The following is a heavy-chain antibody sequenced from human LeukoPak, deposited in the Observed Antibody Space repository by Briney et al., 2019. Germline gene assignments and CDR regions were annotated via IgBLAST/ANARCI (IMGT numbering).Heavy chain of an antibody. V-gene: IGHV1-2*06. D-gene: IGHD5-12*01. CDR3: ARGIIRGYDFDY. CDR1: GYSLSDYY. CDR2: INANSGAT. J-gene: IGHJ4*02. Sequence: ASVKVSCKASGYSLSDYYVHWVRQAPGQGLEWMGRINANSGATNYAQKFQGTVTMTWATSVNAAYMELSRLKSDDTAVYYCARGIIRGYDFDYWGQGTLVTVSS.